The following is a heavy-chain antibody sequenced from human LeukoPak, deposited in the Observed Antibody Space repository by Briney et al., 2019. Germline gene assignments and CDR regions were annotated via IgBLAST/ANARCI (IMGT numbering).Heavy chain of an antibody. D-gene: IGHD3-22*01. CDR3: ARTSIYYDSSGYRS. CDR1: GGSFSGYY. V-gene: IGHV4-34*01. CDR2: INHSGST. J-gene: IGHJ5*02. Sequence: RPSETLSLTCAVYGGSFSGYYWSWIRQPPGKGLEWIGGINHSGSTNYNPSLKSRVTISVDTSKNQFSLKLSSVTAADTAVYYCARTSIYYDSSGYRSWGQGTLVTVSS.